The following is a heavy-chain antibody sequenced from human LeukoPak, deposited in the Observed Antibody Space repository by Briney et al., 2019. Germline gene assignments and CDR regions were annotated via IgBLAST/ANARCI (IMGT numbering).Heavy chain of an antibody. Sequence: ASVKVSCKASGYTFTGYYMHWVRQAPGQGLEWMGWTNPNSGGTNYAQKFQGRVTMTRDTSISTAYMELSRLRSDDTAVYYCARDSSGNTYYYYYYMDVWGKGTTVTVSS. CDR3: ARDSSGNTYYYYYYMDV. D-gene: IGHD6-6*01. V-gene: IGHV1-2*02. J-gene: IGHJ6*03. CDR1: GYTFTGYY. CDR2: TNPNSGGT.